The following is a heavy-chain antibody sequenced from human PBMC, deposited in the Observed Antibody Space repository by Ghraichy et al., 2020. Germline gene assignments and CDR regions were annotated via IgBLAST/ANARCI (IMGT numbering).Heavy chain of an antibody. J-gene: IGHJ5*02. CDR2: INQDGSKK. CDR1: GFTFNDYW. Sequence: GESLRLSCTGSGFTFNDYWMTWVRQAPGTGLEWVANINQDGSKKNYVGSVKGRFTISRANAESSVYLQMSSLRADDTAIYYCVRAIYNDQGSWGQGTLVTVSS. CDR3: VRAIYNDQGS. D-gene: IGHD5-24*01. V-gene: IGHV3-7*01.